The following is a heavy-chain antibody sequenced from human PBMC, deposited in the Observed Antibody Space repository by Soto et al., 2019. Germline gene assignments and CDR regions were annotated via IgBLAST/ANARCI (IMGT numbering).Heavy chain of an antibody. J-gene: IGHJ6*02. CDR1: GDTLTNYD. V-gene: IGHV1-8*01. Sequence: QVQLVQSGAEVKKPGASVKVSCKASGDTLTNYDIKWVRQATGQGLEWMGWMNPNSGNTGYAQKFQGRVTMTRNTSISTANMELSSLRAEDTAVYYCARGRNGMDVWGQGNTVTVS. CDR3: ARGRNGMDV. CDR2: MNPNSGNT.